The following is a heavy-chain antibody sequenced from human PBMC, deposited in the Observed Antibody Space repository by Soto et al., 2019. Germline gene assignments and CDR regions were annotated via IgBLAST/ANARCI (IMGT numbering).Heavy chain of an antibody. CDR1: GGTFSSYA. D-gene: IGHD3-16*01. CDR3: ARAIATATFRGSYFDY. CDR2: IIPIFGTA. Sequence: ASVKVSCKASGGTFSSYAISWVRQAPGQGLEWMGGIIPIFGTANYAQKFQGRVTITADESTSTAYMELSSLRSEDTAVYYCARAIATATFRGSYFDYWGQGTLVTVPS. J-gene: IGHJ4*02. V-gene: IGHV1-69*13.